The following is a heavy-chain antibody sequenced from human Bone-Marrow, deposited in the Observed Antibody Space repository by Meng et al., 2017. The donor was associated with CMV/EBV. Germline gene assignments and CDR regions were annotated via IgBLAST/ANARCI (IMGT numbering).Heavy chain of an antibody. J-gene: IGHJ4*02. D-gene: IGHD3-3*01. CDR1: GGTFSSYT. CDR3: ARSYDFWSGYYYY. CDR2: IIPILGIA. V-gene: IGHV1-69*02. Sequence: SVKVSCKASGGTFSSYTISWVRQAPGQGLEWMGRIIPILGIANYAQKFQGRVTITADKSTSTAYMELSSLSSVTAADTAVYYCARSYDFWSGYYYYWGQGTLVTVSS.